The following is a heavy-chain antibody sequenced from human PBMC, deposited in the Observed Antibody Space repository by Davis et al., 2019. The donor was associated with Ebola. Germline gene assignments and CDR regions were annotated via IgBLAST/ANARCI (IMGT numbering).Heavy chain of an antibody. CDR3: AKSGLSFGVVKYHYGMDV. J-gene: IGHJ6*04. V-gene: IGHV3-48*01. CDR2: ISSSSSTI. CDR1: GFTVSSNY. Sequence: GESLKISCAASGFTVSSNYMSWVRQAPGKGLEWVSYISSSSSTIYYADSVKGRFTISRDNAKKTLYLQMNSLRAEDTAVYYCAKSGLSFGVVKYHYGMDVWGKGTTVTVSS. D-gene: IGHD3-3*01.